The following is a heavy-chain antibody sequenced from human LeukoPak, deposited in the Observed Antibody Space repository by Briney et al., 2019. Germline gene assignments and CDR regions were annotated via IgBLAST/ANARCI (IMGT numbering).Heavy chain of an antibody. Sequence: GESLKISFKGAGYRFTSYWIGWVRQMPGKGLGWMGIIYPGDSDTRYSPSFQGQVTISADKSISTAYLQWSSLKASDTAMYYCARQGDYSNYVDYWGQGTLVTVSS. J-gene: IGHJ4*02. D-gene: IGHD4-11*01. CDR1: GYRFTSYW. CDR3: ARQGDYSNYVDY. CDR2: IYPGDSDT. V-gene: IGHV5-51*01.